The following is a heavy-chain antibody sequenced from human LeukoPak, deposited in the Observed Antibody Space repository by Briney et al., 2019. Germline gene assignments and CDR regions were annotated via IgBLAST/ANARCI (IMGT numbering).Heavy chain of an antibody. CDR1: GGTFSSYA. CDR3: ARKWDLTGYYSWFDP. Sequence: PGASVKVSCKASGGTFSSYAISWVRQAPGQGLEWMGGIIPIFGTANYAQKFQGRVTITADESTSTAYMELSSLRSEDTAVYYCARKWDLTGYYSWFDPWGQGTLVTVSS. CDR2: IIPIFGTA. J-gene: IGHJ5*02. V-gene: IGHV1-69*13. D-gene: IGHD3-9*01.